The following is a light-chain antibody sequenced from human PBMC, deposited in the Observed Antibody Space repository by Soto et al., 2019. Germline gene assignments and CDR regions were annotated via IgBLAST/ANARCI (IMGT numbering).Light chain of an antibody. V-gene: IGKV1-12*01. Sequence: DIQMTQFPSTVSASVGDRVTITCRASQAISSSLGWYQQKPGKAPSLLISAASSLQSGVPSRFSGRGSGTDFTLTISSLQPGDFATYYCQQAGSLPYTFGQETKVDI. CDR1: QAISSS. CDR3: QQAGSLPYT. J-gene: IGKJ2*01. CDR2: AAS.